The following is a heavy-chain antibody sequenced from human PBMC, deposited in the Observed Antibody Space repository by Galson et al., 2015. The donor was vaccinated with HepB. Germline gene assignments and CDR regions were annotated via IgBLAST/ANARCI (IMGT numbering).Heavy chain of an antibody. Sequence: SLRLSCAASGFTFSSYAMNWVRQAPGKGLEWVSGISGSGARNYYADSVRSRVTISRDNTNNTLYLQMNSLRVEDTAKYYCTRNDGLVPGADLDHGGQGTLVAVSS. CDR3: TRNDGLVPGADLDH. V-gene: IGHV3-23*01. CDR2: ISGSGARN. D-gene: IGHD3/OR15-3a*01. J-gene: IGHJ4*02. CDR1: GFTFSSYA.